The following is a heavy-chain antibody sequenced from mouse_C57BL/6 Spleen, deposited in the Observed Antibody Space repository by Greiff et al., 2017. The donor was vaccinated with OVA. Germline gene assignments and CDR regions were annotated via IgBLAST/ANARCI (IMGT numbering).Heavy chain of an antibody. V-gene: IGHV3-6*01. D-gene: IGHD2-4*01. CDR3: AGVGDYDY. J-gene: IGHJ2*01. Sequence: EVQLQQSGPGLVQPSQSLSLTCSVTGYSITSGYYWNWIRQFPGNKLEWMGYISYDGSNNYNPSLKNRISITRDTSKNQFFLKLNSVTTEDTATYYCAGVGDYDYWGQGTTLTVAS. CDR1: GYSITSGYY. CDR2: ISYDGSN.